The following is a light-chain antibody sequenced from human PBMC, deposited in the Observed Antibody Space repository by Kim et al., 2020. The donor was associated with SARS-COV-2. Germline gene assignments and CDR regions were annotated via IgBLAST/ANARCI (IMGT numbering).Light chain of an antibody. V-gene: IGKV3-15*01. CDR1: QSVSRN. CDR2: GAS. CDR3: QQYDSWLT. J-gene: IGKJ4*01. Sequence: EILMTQSPATLSVSPGERATLSCRASQSVSRNLAWYQQVPGQPPRLLIYGASTRATGVPARFSGSGSGTEFTLTISNLQSEDFAIYFCQQYDSWLTFGGGTTVDI.